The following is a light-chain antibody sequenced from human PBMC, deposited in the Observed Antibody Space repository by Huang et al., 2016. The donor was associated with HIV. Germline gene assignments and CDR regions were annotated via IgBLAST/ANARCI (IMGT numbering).Light chain of an antibody. CDR2: GAS. J-gene: IGKJ1*01. V-gene: IGKV3-20*01. CDR3: QQYGSSPWT. CDR1: QSVSSNY. Sequence: EIVLTQSPGTLSLSPGERATLSCRASQSVSSNYLAWYQQKPGQAPRLLIYGASSRATGVPDRFSGSGTGTDFSLSITRLEPEDFAVYYCQQYGSSPWTFGQGTVVELK.